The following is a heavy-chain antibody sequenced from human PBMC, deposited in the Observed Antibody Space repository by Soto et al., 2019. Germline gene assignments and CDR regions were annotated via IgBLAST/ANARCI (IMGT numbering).Heavy chain of an antibody. J-gene: IGHJ6*02. Sequence: GGSLRLSCAASGFTFSSYAMSWVRQAPGKGLEWVSAISGSGGSTYYADSVKGRFTISRDNSKNTLYLQMNSLRAEDTAVYYCAKELGSGSTNPTYYYYYYGMDVWGQGTTVTVSS. CDR3: AKELGSGSTNPTYYYYYYGMDV. V-gene: IGHV3-23*01. CDR1: GFTFSSYA. CDR2: ISGSGGST. D-gene: IGHD1-26*01.